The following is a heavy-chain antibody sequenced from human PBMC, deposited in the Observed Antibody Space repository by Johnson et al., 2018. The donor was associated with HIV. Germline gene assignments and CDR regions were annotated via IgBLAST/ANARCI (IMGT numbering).Heavy chain of an antibody. V-gene: IGHV3-30*03. CDR2: ISYDGSNN. D-gene: IGHD3-10*01. Sequence: QVQLVESGGGVVQPGRSLRLSCAASGFTFSSYAMHWVRQAPGKGLEWVAIISYDGSNNYYADSVKGRFTISRDNSKNTLYLQMNSLRAEDTAVYYCARRMVQGVIITSGAFDIWGQGTMVTVSS. CDR3: ARRMVQGVIITSGAFDI. CDR1: GFTFSSYA. J-gene: IGHJ3*02.